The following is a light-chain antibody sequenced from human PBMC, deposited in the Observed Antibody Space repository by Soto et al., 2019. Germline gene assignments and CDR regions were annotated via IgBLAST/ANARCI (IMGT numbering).Light chain of an antibody. CDR2: GAS. CDR1: QSVNRN. Sequence: DIQMTQSPSSLSASVGDRVTITCRASQSVNRNLHWYQQRPGKAPKLLISGASSLHSGVPSRFSGSGSGTDFTLTISSLQPEDFATYYCQQSLITQYSFGQGTKLEIK. V-gene: IGKV1-39*01. J-gene: IGKJ2*03. CDR3: QQSLITQYS.